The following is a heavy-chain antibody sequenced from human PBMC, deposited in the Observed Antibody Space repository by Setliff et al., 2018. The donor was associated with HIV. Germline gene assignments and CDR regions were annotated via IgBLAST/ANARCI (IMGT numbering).Heavy chain of an antibody. D-gene: IGHD3-3*01. CDR2: INPNNDDT. CDR3: ARDRLPKWGSHYTH. CDR1: GYTFTDYY. J-gene: IGHJ4*02. V-gene: IGHV1-2*02. Sequence: ASVKVSCKASGYTFTDYYLHWVRQAPGQGLEWMGWINPNNDDTKSAQKFQGRVTMTRDTSISTAYMELSSLRSDDTAVYYCARDRLPKWGSHYTHWGQGTMVTVSS.